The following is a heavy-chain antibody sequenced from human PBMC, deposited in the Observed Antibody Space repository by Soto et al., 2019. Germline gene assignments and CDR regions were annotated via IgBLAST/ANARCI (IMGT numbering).Heavy chain of an antibody. J-gene: IGHJ4*02. D-gene: IGHD6-6*01. CDR2: ISYDGSNK. Sequence: GGSLRLSCAASGFTFSSYGMHWVRQAPGKGLEWVAVISYDGSNKYYADSVKGRFTISRDNSKNTLYLQMNSLRAEDTAVYYCAKLLNLWYSSSPNVDYWGQGTLVTVSS. V-gene: IGHV3-30*18. CDR3: AKLLNLWYSSSPNVDY. CDR1: GFTFSSYG.